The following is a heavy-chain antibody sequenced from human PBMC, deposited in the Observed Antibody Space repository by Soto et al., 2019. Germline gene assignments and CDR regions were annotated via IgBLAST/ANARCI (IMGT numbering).Heavy chain of an antibody. Sequence: QVQLQESGPGLVKPSETLSLTCTVSGGSISSYYWSWIRQPPGKGLEWIGYIYYSGSTNYNPSLKRRVTISVDTSKNQFSLRLSSVTAADTAVYYCGADGRYNYGYYYYGMDVWGQGTTVTVSS. CDR3: GADGRYNYGYYYYGMDV. V-gene: IGHV4-59*01. J-gene: IGHJ6*02. CDR2: IYYSGST. CDR1: GGSISSYY. D-gene: IGHD5-18*01.